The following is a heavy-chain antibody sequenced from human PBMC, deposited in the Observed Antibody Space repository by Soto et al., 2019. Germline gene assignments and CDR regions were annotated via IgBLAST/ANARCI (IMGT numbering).Heavy chain of an antibody. Sequence: SETLSLTCTVSSGSISVTNVFWGWVRQPPGKGLEWIGNIDYSGTAYFSPSLATRVTFHVDTSKNQFSLTLYSVTAADTAVYYCARITGRNLDYWGQGILVTVSS. J-gene: IGHJ4*02. CDR2: IDYSGTA. D-gene: IGHD1-20*01. CDR1: SGSISVTNVF. V-gene: IGHV4-39*01. CDR3: ARITGRNLDY.